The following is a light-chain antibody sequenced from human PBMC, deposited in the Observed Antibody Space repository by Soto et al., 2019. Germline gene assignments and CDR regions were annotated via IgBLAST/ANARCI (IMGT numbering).Light chain of an antibody. CDR1: NSDVGGYNY. V-gene: IGLV2-14*03. Sequence: QSALTQPASVSGSPGQSITISCTGTNSDVGGYNYVSWYQQHPGKAPKLLIYDVSSRPSGRSNRFSGSKSGNTASLIISGLQAYYVADYYRAGYVSSITYVFGSGTKVTVL. CDR2: DVS. J-gene: IGLJ1*01. CDR3: AGYVSSITYV.